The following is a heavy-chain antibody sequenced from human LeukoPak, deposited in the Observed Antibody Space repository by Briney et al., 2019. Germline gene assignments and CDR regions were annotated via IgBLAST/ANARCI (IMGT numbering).Heavy chain of an antibody. Sequence: SETLSLTCAVYGGSFSGYYWSWIRQPPGKGLEWIGEINHSGSTNYNPSLKNRVTISVDTSKNQFSLRLSSVTAADTAVYYCARQTVRAYDYWGQGTLVTVSS. V-gene: IGHV4-34*01. CDR2: INHSGST. CDR3: ARQTVRAYDY. J-gene: IGHJ4*02. D-gene: IGHD3-10*01. CDR1: GGSFSGYY.